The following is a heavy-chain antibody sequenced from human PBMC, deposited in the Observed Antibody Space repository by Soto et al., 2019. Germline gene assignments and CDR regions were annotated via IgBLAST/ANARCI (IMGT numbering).Heavy chain of an antibody. J-gene: IGHJ6*02. D-gene: IGHD2-15*01. V-gene: IGHV1-69*01. Sequence: QVQLVQSGAEVKKPGSSVKVSCKASGGTFSSYAISWVRQAPGQGLEWMGGIIPIFGTANYAQKFQGRDTITADESPSTAYMERSSLRSEDTAVYYCAREYCSGGSCYPNYYYYGMDVWGQGTTVTVSS. CDR2: IIPIFGTA. CDR1: GGTFSSYA. CDR3: AREYCSGGSCYPNYYYYGMDV.